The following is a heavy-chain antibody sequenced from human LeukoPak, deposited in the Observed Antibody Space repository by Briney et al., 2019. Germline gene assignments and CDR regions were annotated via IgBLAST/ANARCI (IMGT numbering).Heavy chain of an antibody. CDR3: ARDYCSSTSCLFDY. CDR2: INPNSGDT. Sequence: ASVKVSCKASGCTFTGYHMHWVRQAPGQGLEWVGRINPNSGDTNYAQKFQGRVTMTRDTSISTAYMELSRLRSDDTAVYYCARDYCSSTSCLFDYWGQGTLVTVSS. V-gene: IGHV1-2*06. J-gene: IGHJ4*02. D-gene: IGHD2-2*01. CDR1: GCTFTGYH.